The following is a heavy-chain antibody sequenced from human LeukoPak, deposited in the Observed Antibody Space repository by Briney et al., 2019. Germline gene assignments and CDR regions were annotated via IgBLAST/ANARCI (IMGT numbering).Heavy chain of an antibody. CDR2: INHSGST. J-gene: IGHJ4*02. CDR1: GGSFSGYY. V-gene: IGHV4-34*01. Sequence: SETLSLTCAVYGGSFSGYYWSWIRQPPGKGLEWIGEINHSGSTNYNPSLKSRVTISVDTSENQFSLKLSSVTAADTAVYYCARLVPNSSSPARSFDYWGQGTLVTVSS. D-gene: IGHD6-13*01. CDR3: ARLVPNSSSPARSFDY.